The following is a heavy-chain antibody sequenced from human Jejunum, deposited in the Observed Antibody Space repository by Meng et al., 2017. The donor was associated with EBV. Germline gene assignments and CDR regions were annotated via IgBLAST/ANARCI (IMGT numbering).Heavy chain of an antibody. V-gene: IGHV1-2*06. CDR3: AREGLVGDLRYFDL. D-gene: IGHD3-16*01. J-gene: IGHJ2*01. Sequence: QGQVVQCVAEVKKPATLGKLACKASAYTFAGYYMHWVRQAPGQGLEWMGRINPNSGGANYAQKFQGRVTMTRDTSISTAYMELSRLRSDDTAVYYCAREGLVGDLRYFDLWGRGTLVTVSS. CDR2: INPNSGGA. CDR1: AYTFAGYY.